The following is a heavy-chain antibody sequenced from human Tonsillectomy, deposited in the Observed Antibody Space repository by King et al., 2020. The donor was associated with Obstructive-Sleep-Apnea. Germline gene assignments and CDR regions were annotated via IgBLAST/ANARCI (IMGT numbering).Heavy chain of an antibody. J-gene: IGHJ4*02. CDR3: ARRLGIVGATRAPGGHFDY. Sequence: QLQESGPGLVKPSETLSLTCTVSGGSISSYYWSWIRQPPGKGLEWIGYIYYSGSTNYNPSLKSRVTISVDTSKNQFSLKLSSVTAADTAVYYCARRLGIVGATRAPGGHFDYWGQGTLVTVSS. V-gene: IGHV4-59*01. CDR2: IYYSGST. D-gene: IGHD1-26*01. CDR1: GGSISSYY.